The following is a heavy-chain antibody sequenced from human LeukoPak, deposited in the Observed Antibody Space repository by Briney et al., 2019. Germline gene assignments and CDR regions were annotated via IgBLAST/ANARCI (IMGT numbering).Heavy chain of an antibody. D-gene: IGHD1/OR15-1a*01. J-gene: IGHJ4*02. V-gene: IGHV3-48*01. Sequence: GGSLRLSCAASGFTFSSYSMNWVRQAPGKGLEGVSYISSSSSTIYYADSVKGRFTISRDNAKNSLYLQMNSLRAEDTAVYYCARGTPYSYWGQGTLVTVSS. CDR2: ISSSSSTI. CDR3: ARGTPYSY. CDR1: GFTFSSYS.